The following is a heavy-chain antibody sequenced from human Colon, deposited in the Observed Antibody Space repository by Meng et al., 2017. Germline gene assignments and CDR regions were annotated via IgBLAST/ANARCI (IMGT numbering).Heavy chain of an antibody. J-gene: IGHJ4*02. CDR1: GFPFSNYA. Sequence: GGSLRLSCAASGFPFSNYAMSWVRQAPGKGLEWVSAISGSGSNTYYVDSVKGRFTIARDNSKNTLYLQMNSMRAEDTAVYYCAKGFYYYDSSGYFADWGQGTLVTVSS. D-gene: IGHD3-22*01. CDR3: AKGFYYYDSSGYFAD. CDR2: ISGSGSNT. V-gene: IGHV3-23*01.